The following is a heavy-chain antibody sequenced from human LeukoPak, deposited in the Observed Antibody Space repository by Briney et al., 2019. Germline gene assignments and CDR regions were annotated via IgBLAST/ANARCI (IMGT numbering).Heavy chain of an antibody. CDR1: GFTFSSYS. CDR2: ISSSSSYI. Sequence: GGSLRLSCAASGFTFSSYSMNWVRQAPGKGLEWVSSISSSSSYIYYADSVKGRFTISRDNAKNSLYLQMNSLRAEDTAVYYCARTSTLNLGTIDYWGQGTLVTVSS. D-gene: IGHD3-16*01. V-gene: IGHV3-21*01. CDR3: ARTSTLNLGTIDY. J-gene: IGHJ4*02.